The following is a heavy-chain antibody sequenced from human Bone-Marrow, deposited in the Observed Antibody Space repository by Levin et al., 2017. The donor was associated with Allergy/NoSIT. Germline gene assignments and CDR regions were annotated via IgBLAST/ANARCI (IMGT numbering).Heavy chain of an antibody. CDR3: SRDSGDSGSWFEP. CDR1: GFTVSHNY. Sequence: GGSLRLSCAVSGFTVSHNYMIWLRQAPGKGLEWVSVMYTGGNTYYADSVKGRFTISRDNSKNTLDLQMNSLIVEDTAVYYCSRDSGDSGSWFEPWGKGTLVIVSS. V-gene: IGHV3-53*01. D-gene: IGHD4-17*01. CDR2: MYTGGNT. J-gene: IGHJ5*02.